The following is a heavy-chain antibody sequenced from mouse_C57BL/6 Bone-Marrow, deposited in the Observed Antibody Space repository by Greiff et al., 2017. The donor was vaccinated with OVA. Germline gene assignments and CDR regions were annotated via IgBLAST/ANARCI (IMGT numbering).Heavy chain of an antibody. CDR3: ARYSSYHFDY. J-gene: IGHJ2*01. D-gene: IGHD1-1*01. CDR1: GYAFTNYL. Sequence: QVQLQQSGAELVRPGTSVKVSCKASGYAFTNYLIEWVKQRPGQGLEWIGVINPGSGGTNYNEKFKGKATLTADKSSSTAYMQLSSLTSEDSAVYFCARYSSYHFDYWGQGTTLTVSS. CDR2: INPGSGGT. V-gene: IGHV1-54*01.